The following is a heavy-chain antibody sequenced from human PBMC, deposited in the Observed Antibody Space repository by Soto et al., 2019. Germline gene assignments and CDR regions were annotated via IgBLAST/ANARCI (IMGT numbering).Heavy chain of an antibody. D-gene: IGHD5-12*01. CDR3: AVAPLRAEYFHH. CDR2: ISPYNGNT. CDR1: GYTFASYG. V-gene: IGHV1-18*01. Sequence: ASVKVSCKASGYTFASYGITWVRQAPGEGLEWMGWISPYNGNTNYPQKLQGRVTMTTDTSTSTGFMELRSLRSDDTAVYYCAVAPLRAEYFHHWGQGTLVTVSS. J-gene: IGHJ1*01.